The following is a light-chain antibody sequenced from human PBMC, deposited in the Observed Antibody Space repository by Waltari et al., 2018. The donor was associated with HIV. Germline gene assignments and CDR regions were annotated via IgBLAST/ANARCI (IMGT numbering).Light chain of an antibody. CDR1: SGHITYA. CDR2: INSDGSH. V-gene: IGLV4-69*01. J-gene: IGLJ3*02. Sequence: VLTQSPSASASLGDSVNLTCTLDSGHITYAIAWKQHRPEKGPRFLMKINSDGSHYKGDDIPDRFSGSSSGAERFLIISRVQSDDEADYYCQSWGAGGVFGGGTKLTVL. CDR3: QSWGAGGV.